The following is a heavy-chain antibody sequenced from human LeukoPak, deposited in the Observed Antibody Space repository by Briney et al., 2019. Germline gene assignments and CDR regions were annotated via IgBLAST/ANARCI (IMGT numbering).Heavy chain of an antibody. CDR3: ARDGDSRLYSTYYYYYGMDV. CDR1: GDSVSSNSAA. D-gene: IGHD2-8*01. Sequence: SQTFSLTCAISGDSVSSNSAAWNWIRQSPSRGLEWLGRTYYRSKWYNDYAVSVKSRITINPDTSKNQFSPQLNSVTPEDTAVYYCARDGDSRLYSTYYYYYGMDVWGQGTTVTVSS. V-gene: IGHV6-1*01. J-gene: IGHJ6*02. CDR2: TYYRSKWYN.